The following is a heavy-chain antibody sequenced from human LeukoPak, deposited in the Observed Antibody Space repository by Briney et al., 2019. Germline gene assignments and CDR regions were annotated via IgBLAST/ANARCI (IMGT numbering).Heavy chain of an antibody. CDR2: ISGSGGST. Sequence: QPGGSLRLSCAASGFTFSSYAMSWVRQAPGKGLEWVSAISGSGGSTYYADSVKGRFTISRDNSKNTLYLQMNSLRAEDTAVYYCARGGTGYSSVWRIDYWGQGTLVTVSS. J-gene: IGHJ4*02. D-gene: IGHD6-19*01. V-gene: IGHV3-23*01. CDR3: ARGGTGYSSVWRIDY. CDR1: GFTFSSYA.